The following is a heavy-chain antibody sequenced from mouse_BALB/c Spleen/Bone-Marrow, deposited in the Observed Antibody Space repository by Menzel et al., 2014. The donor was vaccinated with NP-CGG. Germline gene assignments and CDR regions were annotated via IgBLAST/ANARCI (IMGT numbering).Heavy chain of an antibody. V-gene: IGHV1-4*02. CDR2: IVPRGGYT. J-gene: IGHJ2*01. CDR1: GYTFTDYT. D-gene: IGHD1-2*01. CDR3: AREDITTAFLDY. Sequence: QVQLKQSASELARPGASVRLSCRASGYTFTDYTTQWVKQRPGQGLEWIGYIVPRGGYTDYNQKFKDKTTLTADKSSSTAYMQLSRLTSEDSAVYYCAREDITTAFLDYWGQGTTLTVSS.